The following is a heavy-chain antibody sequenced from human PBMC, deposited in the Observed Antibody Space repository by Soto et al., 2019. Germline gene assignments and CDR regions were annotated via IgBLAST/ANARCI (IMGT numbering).Heavy chain of an antibody. D-gene: IGHD1-26*01. CDR3: AKDDGSYTMGFYYYYGMDV. Sequence: PGGSLRLSCAASGFTFSSYGMHWVRQAPGKGLEWVAVISYDGSNKYYADSVKGRFTISRDNSKNTLYLQMNSLRAEDTAVYYCAKDDGSYTMGFYYYYGMDVWGQGTTVTVSS. CDR2: ISYDGSNK. V-gene: IGHV3-30*18. CDR1: GFTFSSYG. J-gene: IGHJ6*02.